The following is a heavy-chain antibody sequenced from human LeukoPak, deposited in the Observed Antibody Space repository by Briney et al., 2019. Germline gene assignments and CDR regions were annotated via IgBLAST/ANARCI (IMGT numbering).Heavy chain of an antibody. CDR2: IKPLGGDT. CDR1: GYTFTTYF. Sequence: ASVRVSCKAFGYTFTTYFIHWVRQAPGQGLEWMGMIKPLGGDTTYAQKFQGRVTMTRDTSTSTVHMDLRSLISEDTAVYFCARGPNYSYGLLDYWGQGTQVTVTS. CDR3: ARGPNYSYGLLDY. V-gene: IGHV1-46*03. J-gene: IGHJ4*02. D-gene: IGHD5-18*01.